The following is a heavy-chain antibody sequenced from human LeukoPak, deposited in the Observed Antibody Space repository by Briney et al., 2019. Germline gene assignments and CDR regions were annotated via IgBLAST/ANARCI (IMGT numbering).Heavy chain of an antibody. CDR3: ASPVVGSGSYYEDYYYYGMDV. V-gene: IGHV1-8*01. J-gene: IGHJ6*02. Sequence: RASVKVSCMPSGYTFTSYDISWVRQATGQGLEWMGWMNPNSGNTGYAQKLQGRVTMTRNTSISTAYMELSSLRSEDTAVYYCASPVVGSGSYYEDYYYYGMDVWGQATTVTVSS. CDR1: GYTFTSYD. D-gene: IGHD3-10*01. CDR2: MNPNSGNT.